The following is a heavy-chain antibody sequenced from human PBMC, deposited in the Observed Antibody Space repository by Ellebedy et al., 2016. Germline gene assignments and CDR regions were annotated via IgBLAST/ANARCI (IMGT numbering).Heavy chain of an antibody. V-gene: IGHV5-10-1*01. J-gene: IGHJ6*02. CDR2: IDPSDSYT. CDR3: ARSQFGDSFYYYGLDV. Sequence: GESLKISCKGSGYSFSSHWISWVRQMPGKGLEWMGRIDPSDSYTKYSPSFPGHVPISVDTSVGTAFLEWSSLKASDTAVYYCARSQFGDSFYYYGLDVWGQGTTVTVSS. D-gene: IGHD2-21*01. CDR1: GYSFSSHW.